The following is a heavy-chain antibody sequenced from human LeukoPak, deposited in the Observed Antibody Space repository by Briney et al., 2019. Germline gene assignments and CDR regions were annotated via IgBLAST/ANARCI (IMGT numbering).Heavy chain of an antibody. CDR3: ARGRRGRRGSWFDP. CDR2: IYYSGST. V-gene: IGHV4-39*02. D-gene: IGHD2-15*01. Sequence: SETLSLTCTVSGGSISSSSYYWGWIRQPPGKGLEWIGTIYYSGSTYYNSSLKSRVTISVDTSKNHFSLKLSSVTAADTAVYYCARGRRGRRGSWFDPWGQGTLVTVSS. J-gene: IGHJ5*02. CDR1: GGSISSSSYY.